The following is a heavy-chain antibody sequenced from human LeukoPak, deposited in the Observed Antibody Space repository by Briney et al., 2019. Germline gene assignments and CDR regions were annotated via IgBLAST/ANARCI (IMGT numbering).Heavy chain of an antibody. CDR1: GGTLSSYA. CDR3: ARSPGGMSSSVFDY. Sequence: SVKVSCKASGGTLSSYAISWVRQAPGQGLEWMGRIIPILGIANYAQKFQGRVTITADKSTSTAYMELSSLRSEDTAVYYCARSPGGMSSSVFDYWGQGTLVTVSS. J-gene: IGHJ4*02. CDR2: IIPILGIA. V-gene: IGHV1-69*04. D-gene: IGHD6-6*01.